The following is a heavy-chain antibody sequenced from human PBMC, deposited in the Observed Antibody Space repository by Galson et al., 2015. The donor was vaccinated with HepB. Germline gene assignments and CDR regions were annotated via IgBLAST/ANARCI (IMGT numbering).Heavy chain of an antibody. Sequence: SLRLSCAASGFTFSGSAMHWVRQASGKGLEWVGRIRSKANSYATAYAASVKGRFTISRDDSKNTAYLQMNSLKTEDTAVYYCTSPRGPTVTTYYYYYMDVWGKGTTVTVSS. V-gene: IGHV3-73*01. CDR3: TSPRGPTVTTYYYYYMDV. J-gene: IGHJ6*03. CDR2: IRSKANSYAT. CDR1: GFTFSGSA. D-gene: IGHD4-17*01.